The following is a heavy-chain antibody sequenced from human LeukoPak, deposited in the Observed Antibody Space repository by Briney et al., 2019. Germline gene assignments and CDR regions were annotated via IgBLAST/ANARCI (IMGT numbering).Heavy chain of an antibody. V-gene: IGHV4-59*01. Sequence: KPSETLSLTCTVSGGSISSYYWSWIRQPPGKGLEWIGYIYYSGSTNYNPSLKSRVIISVDTSKNQFSLKLSSVTAADTAVYYCARGIVVDFDYWGQGTLVTVSS. CDR3: ARGIVVDFDY. CDR2: IYYSGST. CDR1: GGSISSYY. J-gene: IGHJ4*02. D-gene: IGHD1-26*01.